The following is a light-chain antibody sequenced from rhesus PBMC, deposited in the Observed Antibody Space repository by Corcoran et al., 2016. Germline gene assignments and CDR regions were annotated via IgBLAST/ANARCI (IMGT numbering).Light chain of an antibody. CDR2: AAS. Sequence: DIQMTQSPSSLSASVGDRVTLTCRESENVNNYLHCYQQKRGKAPKRLTYAASGLESGGPSRFSGSGSGTEFTLTISSLQPEDFAAYYCLQGYSTPLTFGGGTKVELK. J-gene: IGKJ4*01. CDR1: ENVNNY. CDR3: LQGYSTPLT. V-gene: IGKV1-36*02.